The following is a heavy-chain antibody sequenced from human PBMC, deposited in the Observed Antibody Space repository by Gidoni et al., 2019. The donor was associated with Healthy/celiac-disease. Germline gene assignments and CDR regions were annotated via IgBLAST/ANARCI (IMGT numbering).Heavy chain of an antibody. D-gene: IGHD3-22*01. CDR3: TTAMVDSSGYYGDY. CDR1: GVTFSNAW. Sequence: EVQLVESGGGLVQPGGSLRLSCAASGVTFSNAWMSWVRQAPGKGLEGVGRIKSKTDGWTTDYAAPVKGRFTISRDDSKNTLYLQMNSLKTEDTAVYYCTTAMVDSSGYYGDYWGQGTLVTVSS. CDR2: IKSKTDGWTT. J-gene: IGHJ4*02. V-gene: IGHV3-15*01.